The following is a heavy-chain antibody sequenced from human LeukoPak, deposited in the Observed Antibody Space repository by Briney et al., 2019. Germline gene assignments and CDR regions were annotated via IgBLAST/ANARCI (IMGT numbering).Heavy chain of an antibody. CDR1: GGSISSYY. V-gene: IGHV4-59*12. Sequence: PSETLSLTCTVSGGSISSYYWSWIRQPPGKGLEWIGYIYYSGSTNYNPSLKSRVTISVDTSKNQFSLTLTSVTAADTAVYYCARDRSVGVLPAPPFDFWGQGTLVTVSS. D-gene: IGHD6-6*01. CDR2: IYYSGST. J-gene: IGHJ4*02. CDR3: ARDRSVGVLPAPPFDF.